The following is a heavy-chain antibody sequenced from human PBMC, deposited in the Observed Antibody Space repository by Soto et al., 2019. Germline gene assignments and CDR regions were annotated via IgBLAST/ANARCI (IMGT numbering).Heavy chain of an antibody. CDR2: ISYDGTNK. J-gene: IGHJ6*02. D-gene: IGHD2-21*01. CDR3: VKDRRTEAYGMEV. Sequence: VQVVESGGGLVQPGGSLRLSCAASGFTFSSHGLHWVRQAPSRGLEWVAVISYDGTNKQYGDSVKGRFTISRDNSQNTLYLQMNSLRAEDTAVYYCVKDRRTEAYGMEVWGQGTTVTVSS. V-gene: IGHV3-30*18. CDR1: GFTFSSHG.